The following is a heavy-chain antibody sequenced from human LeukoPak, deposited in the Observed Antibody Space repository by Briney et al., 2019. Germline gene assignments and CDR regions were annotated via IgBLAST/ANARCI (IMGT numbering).Heavy chain of an antibody. Sequence: SETLSLTCAVYGGSFSGYYWSWIRQPPGKGLEWIGEINHSGSTNYNPSLKSRVTISVDTSKNQFSLKLSSVTAADTAVYYCARVKGYCSSTSCYNFDYWGQGTLVTVSS. CDR2: INHSGST. V-gene: IGHV4-34*01. J-gene: IGHJ4*02. CDR3: ARVKGYCSSTSCYNFDY. D-gene: IGHD2-2*02. CDR1: GGSFSGYY.